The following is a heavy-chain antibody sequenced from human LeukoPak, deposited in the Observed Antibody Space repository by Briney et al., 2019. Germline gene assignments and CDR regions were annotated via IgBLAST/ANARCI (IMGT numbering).Heavy chain of an antibody. CDR1: GFTFSSYA. J-gene: IGHJ6*04. CDR3: AKSRLVAVVAAYMDV. Sequence: PGRYLRRSCAASGFTFSSYAMHWVRQAPGKGLEWVTIISYDASNKYYADSVKGRFTISRDNSKNTLYLQLDSLRPEDTAVYYCAKSRLVAVVAAYMDVWGKGTTVTVSS. CDR2: ISYDASNK. V-gene: IGHV3-30*18. D-gene: IGHD2-15*01.